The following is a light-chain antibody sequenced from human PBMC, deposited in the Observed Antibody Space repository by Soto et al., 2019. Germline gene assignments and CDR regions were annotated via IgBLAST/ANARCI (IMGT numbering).Light chain of an antibody. V-gene: IGKV3D-20*01. Sequence: EIMMKQSPATLSVSPGERATLSCRASQSVSSNLAWYQQKPGLAPRLLIYDASSRATGIPDRFSGSGSGTDFTLTISRLEPEDFAVYYCQQYGSSPRTFGQGTKVDIK. CDR1: QSVSSN. CDR2: DAS. J-gene: IGKJ1*01. CDR3: QQYGSSPRT.